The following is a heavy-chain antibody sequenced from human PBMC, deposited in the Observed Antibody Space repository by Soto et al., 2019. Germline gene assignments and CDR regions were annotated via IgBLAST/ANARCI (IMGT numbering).Heavy chain of an antibody. Sequence: GGSLRLSCAASGFNFSSYWMHWVRQAPGKGLVWVSRINSDGSSTSYADSVKGRFTISRDNAKNTLYLQMNSLRAEDTAVYYCARDHVVSRNWFDPWGQGTLVTVSS. CDR1: GFNFSSYW. V-gene: IGHV3-74*01. D-gene: IGHD2-21*01. CDR2: INSDGSST. CDR3: ARDHVVSRNWFDP. J-gene: IGHJ5*02.